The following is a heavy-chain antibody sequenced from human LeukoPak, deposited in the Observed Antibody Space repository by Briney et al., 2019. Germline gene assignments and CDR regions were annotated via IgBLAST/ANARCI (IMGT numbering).Heavy chain of an antibody. V-gene: IGHV3-23*01. CDR1: GFTFSSYA. CDR3: AKRGQWGLWGLDY. J-gene: IGHJ4*02. D-gene: IGHD1-26*01. Sequence: GGSLRLSCAASGFTFSSYAMSWVRQTPGKGLEWVSAISGSGGSTYYADSVKGRFTISRDNSKNTLYLQMNSLRAEDTAVYYCAKRGQWGLWGLDYWGQGTLVTVSS. CDR2: ISGSGGST.